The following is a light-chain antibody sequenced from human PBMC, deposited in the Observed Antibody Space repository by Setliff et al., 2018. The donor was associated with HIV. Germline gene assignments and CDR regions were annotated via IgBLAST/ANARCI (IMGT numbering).Light chain of an antibody. Sequence: QSVLTQPPSVSAAPGQDVTISCSGNSSNIGSNYVSWYKQFPETAPKLLIYENYKRPSGISDRFSGSKSGTSATLGIAGLQTGDEADYYCGTWETTLSLGCVFGSGPKVTVL. CDR2: ENY. CDR1: SSNIGSNY. J-gene: IGLJ1*01. V-gene: IGLV1-51*02. CDR3: GTWETTLSLGCV.